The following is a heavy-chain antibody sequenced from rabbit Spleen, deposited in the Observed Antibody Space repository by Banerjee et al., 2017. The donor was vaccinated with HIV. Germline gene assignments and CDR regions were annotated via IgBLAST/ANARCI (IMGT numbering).Heavy chain of an antibody. J-gene: IGHJ3*01. CDR2: INAITGKA. D-gene: IGHD4-1*01. CDR1: GFDFSNKAV. V-gene: IGHV1S45*01. Sequence: QEQLVESGGGLVKPEGSLKLSCTASGFDFSNKAVMCWVRQAPGKGLEWIACINAITGKAVYASWAKGRFTFSKTSSTTVTLQMTSLTAADTATYFCARAIVPWLGLTRLDLWGQGTLVTVS. CDR3: ARAIVPWLGLTRLDL.